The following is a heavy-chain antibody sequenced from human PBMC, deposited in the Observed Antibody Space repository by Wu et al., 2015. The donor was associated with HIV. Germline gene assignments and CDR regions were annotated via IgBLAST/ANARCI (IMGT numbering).Heavy chain of an antibody. Sequence: HDQLVQSGAEVKKPGASVKVSCKVSGYTLSKLSVHWVRQAPGKGLEWMGGSDPEDGETVYAQKFQGRVTLTEDTSTDTAYMELTRLRSEDTAVYYXATLIRYNLNDKADAFDFWGHGTMVTVSS. CDR2: SDPEDGET. V-gene: IGHV1-24*01. J-gene: IGHJ3*01. D-gene: IGHD1-1*01. CDR1: GYTLSKLS. CDR3: ATLIRYNLNDKADAFDF.